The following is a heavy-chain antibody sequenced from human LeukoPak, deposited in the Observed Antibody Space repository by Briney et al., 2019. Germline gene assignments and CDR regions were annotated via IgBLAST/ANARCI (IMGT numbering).Heavy chain of an antibody. CDR1: GYTFTSYD. Sequence: GASVKVSCKASGYTFTSYDINWVRQAPGQGLEWMGWISAYNGNTNYAQKLQGRVTMTTDISTSTAYMELRSLRSDDTAVYYCARAGGGYSYGQRPAYYLDYWGQGTLVTVSS. D-gene: IGHD5-18*01. CDR2: ISAYNGNT. CDR3: ARAGGGYSYGQRPAYYLDY. V-gene: IGHV1-18*01. J-gene: IGHJ4*02.